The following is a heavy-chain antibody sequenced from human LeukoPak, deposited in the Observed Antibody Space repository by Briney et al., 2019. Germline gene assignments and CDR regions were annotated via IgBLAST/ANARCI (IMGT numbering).Heavy chain of an antibody. J-gene: IGHJ3*01. CDR3: ARGMRGGNPTPYAFDL. Sequence: ASVKVSCKASGYTFSSNDINWVRQATGQGLEWMGWMNPNSGNTGYAQKFQGRVTMTRDTSITTAYMELSSLRSEDTAVYYCARGMRGGNPTPYAFDLWGQGTMVTVSS. CDR2: MNPNSGNT. CDR1: GYTFSSND. D-gene: IGHD4-23*01. V-gene: IGHV1-8*01.